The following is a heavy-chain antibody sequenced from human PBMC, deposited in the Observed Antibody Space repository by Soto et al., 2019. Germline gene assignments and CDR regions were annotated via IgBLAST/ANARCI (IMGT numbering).Heavy chain of an antibody. J-gene: IGHJ4*02. D-gene: IGHD2-15*01. CDR2: VNRDGTST. CDR1: GFTFSTYW. V-gene: IGHV3-74*01. Sequence: GSLRLSCAASGFTFSTYWMHWVRQAPGKGLVWVSRVNRDGTSTSHADSVKGRFTISRDNAKNTLYLQMNSLRAEDTAVYYCVRELGGGICPIDHWGQGTVVTVSS. CDR3: VRELGGGICPIDH.